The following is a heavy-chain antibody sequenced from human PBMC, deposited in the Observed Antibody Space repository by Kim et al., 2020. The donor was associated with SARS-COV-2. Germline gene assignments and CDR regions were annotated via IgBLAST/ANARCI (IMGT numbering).Heavy chain of an antibody. CDR3: ARDTSSCIRGGTYYYYG. D-gene: IGHD3-3*02. V-gene: IGHV3-30*04. J-gene: IGHJ6*01. Sequence: GGSLRLSCAASGFTFSSCAMHWVRQTPGKGLEWVAVISYDGSNKNYADSVKGRFTISRDNSKNTLYLQMNSLRAEDTALYYCARDTSSCIRGGTYYYYG. CDR1: GFTFSSCA. CDR2: ISYDGSNK.